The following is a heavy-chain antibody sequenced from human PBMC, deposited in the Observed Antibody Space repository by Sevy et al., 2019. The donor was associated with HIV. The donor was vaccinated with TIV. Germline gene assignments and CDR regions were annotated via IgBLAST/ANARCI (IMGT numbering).Heavy chain of an antibody. V-gene: IGHV3-30*02. CDR1: GFTFSDYW. D-gene: IGHD2-8*01. CDR2: VRNDGSNK. Sequence: GGSLRLSCAASGFTFSDYWMHWVRQAPGKGLEWVAYVRNDGSNKYYADSVRDRFTISRDSPKNTLYLQMNSLRDEDTAIYYCARGRKTTEEWLEELDYYYGLDVWGQGTTVTVSS. J-gene: IGHJ6*02. CDR3: ARGRKTTEEWLEELDYYYGLDV.